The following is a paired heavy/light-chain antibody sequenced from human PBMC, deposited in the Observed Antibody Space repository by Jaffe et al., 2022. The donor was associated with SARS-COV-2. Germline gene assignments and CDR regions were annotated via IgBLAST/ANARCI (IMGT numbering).Light chain of an antibody. CDR2: KNN. V-gene: IGLV1-47*01. J-gene: IGLJ3*02. CDR3: ATWDDSLSGPV. CDR1: SSNIGSNY. Sequence: QSVLTQPPSASGTPGQRVTMSCSGSSSNIGSNYVYWYQQVPGTAPKLLIYKNNQRPSGVPDRFSGSKSGTSASLAISGLRSEDEADYYCATWDDSLSGPVFGGGTKLTVL.
Heavy chain of an antibody. Sequence: QVLLQESGPGLVKPSETLSLTCTVSGGSISNYYWSWIRQPPGKGLEWIGYIYYTGSTKYNPSLKSRVTMSLDTSENQFSLKLSSVTAADTAVYYCARRYYTSSSHFDYWGQGTLVTVSS. CDR1: GGSISNYY. J-gene: IGHJ4*02. V-gene: IGHV4-59*01. CDR2: IYYTGST. D-gene: IGHD6-6*01. CDR3: ARRYYTSSSHFDY.